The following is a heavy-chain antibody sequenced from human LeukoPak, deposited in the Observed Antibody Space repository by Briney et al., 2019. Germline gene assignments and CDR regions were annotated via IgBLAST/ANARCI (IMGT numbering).Heavy chain of an antibody. D-gene: IGHD5-18*01. Sequence: SLRHSRAASGFPLYDYAMQGPRAAPGKGVVCVSGISWNSGSIGYADSVKGRFTISRDNAKNSLYLQMNSLRAEDTALYYCAKGGYSYDPYYFDYWGQGTLVTVSS. CDR3: AKGGYSYDPYYFDY. V-gene: IGHV3-9*01. J-gene: IGHJ4*02. CDR1: GFPLYDYA. CDR2: ISWNSGSI.